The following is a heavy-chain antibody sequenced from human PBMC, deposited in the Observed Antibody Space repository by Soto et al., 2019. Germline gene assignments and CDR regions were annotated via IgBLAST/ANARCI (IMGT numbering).Heavy chain of an antibody. CDR3: AKAYSPYCSSTSCYYFDY. V-gene: IGHV3-23*01. CDR1: GFTFSSYA. CDR2: ISGSGGST. Sequence: GGSLRLSCAASGFTFSSYAMSWVRQAPGKGLEWVSAISGSGGSTYYADSVKGRFTISRDNSKNTLYLQMNSLRAEDTAVYYYAKAYSPYCSSTSCYYFDYWGQGTLVTVSS. D-gene: IGHD2-2*01. J-gene: IGHJ4*02.